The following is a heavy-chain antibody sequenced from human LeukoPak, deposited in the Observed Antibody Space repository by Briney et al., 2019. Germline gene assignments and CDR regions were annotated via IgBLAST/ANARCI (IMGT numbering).Heavy chain of an antibody. CDR2: ITSGFTP. V-gene: IGHV3-23*01. J-gene: IGHJ4*02. Sequence: PGGSLSLSCAASGLTFSNYAMSWFRQAPGKGLEWASGITSGFTPHYADSVKGRFTISRANSKNTFHLQMNSLRAEDTAVYYCAKDYSDSRVGDVFFEYWGQGTLVTVSS. D-gene: IGHD1-26*01. CDR3: AKDYSDSRVGDVFFEY. CDR1: GLTFSNYA.